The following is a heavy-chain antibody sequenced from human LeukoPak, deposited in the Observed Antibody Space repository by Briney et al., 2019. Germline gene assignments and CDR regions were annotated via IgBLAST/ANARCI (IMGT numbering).Heavy chain of an antibody. J-gene: IGHJ4*02. CDR3: ARERIFSGSSHLLGY. V-gene: IGHV3-7*01. CDR2: IKPDGSEK. Sequence: GGSLRLSCAASGFTFSSYWMSWVRQAPGKGLEWVANIKPDGSEKYYVDSVKGRFTISRDNAKNSLYLQMNSLRAEDTAVYYCARERIFSGSSHLLGYWGQGTLVTVSS. CDR1: GFTFSSYW. D-gene: IGHD1-26*01.